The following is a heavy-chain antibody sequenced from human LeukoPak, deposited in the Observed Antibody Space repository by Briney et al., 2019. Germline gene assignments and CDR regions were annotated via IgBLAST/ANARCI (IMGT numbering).Heavy chain of an antibody. D-gene: IGHD3-9*01. CDR2: ISVYNDNR. J-gene: IGHJ4*02. CDR3: AKEGDYDILTGYPRGIDY. Sequence: ASVKVSCKASGYSFTSYGISWVRQAPGQGLEWMGWISVYNDNRKYAQNFQGRLTMTTDTFTSTAYMELRSLRSDDTAVYYCAKEGDYDILTGYPRGIDYWGQGTLVTVSS. CDR1: GYSFTSYG. V-gene: IGHV1-18*01.